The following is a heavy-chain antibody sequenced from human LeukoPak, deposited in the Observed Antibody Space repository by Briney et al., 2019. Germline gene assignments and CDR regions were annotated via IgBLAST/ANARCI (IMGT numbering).Heavy chain of an antibody. D-gene: IGHD1-7*01. CDR1: GGSISSGSYY. Sequence: SETLSLTCTVSGGSISSGSYYWSWIRQPAGKGLEWIGRIYTSGSTNYNPSLKSRVTMSVDTSKNQFSLKLSSVTAADTAVYYCARSELELLRWFDPWGQGTLVTVSS. J-gene: IGHJ5*02. CDR2: IYTSGST. V-gene: IGHV4-61*02. CDR3: ARSELELLRWFDP.